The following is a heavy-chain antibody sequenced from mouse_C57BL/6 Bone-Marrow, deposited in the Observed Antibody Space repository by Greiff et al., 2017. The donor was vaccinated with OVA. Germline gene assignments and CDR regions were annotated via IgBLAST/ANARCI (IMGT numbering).Heavy chain of an antibody. CDR1: GYSFTGYY. J-gene: IGHJ1*03. CDR2: INPSTGGT. D-gene: IGHD1-1*01. Sequence: EVQGVESGPELVKPGASVKISCKASGYSFTGYYMNWVKQSPEKSLEWIGEINPSTGGTTYNQKFKAKATLTVDKSSSTAYMQLKSLTSEDSAVYYCARDYYYGSSWNFDVWGTGTTVTVSS. CDR3: ARDYYYGSSWNFDV. V-gene: IGHV1-42*01.